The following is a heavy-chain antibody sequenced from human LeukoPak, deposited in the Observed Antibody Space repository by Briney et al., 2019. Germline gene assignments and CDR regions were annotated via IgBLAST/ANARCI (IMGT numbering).Heavy chain of an antibody. J-gene: IGHJ5*02. V-gene: IGHV3-7*01. D-gene: IGHD3-16*01. CDR3: ARDLPRDVPGSWFDP. CDR2: IKQDGSEK. CDR1: GFTFSSYW. Sequence: PGGSLRLSCAASGFTFSSYWMSWVPQAPGKGLEWVANIKQDGSEKYYVDSVKGRFTISRDNAKNTLYLQKNSLRAEDTAVYYCARDLPRDVPGSWFDPWGQGTLVTVSS.